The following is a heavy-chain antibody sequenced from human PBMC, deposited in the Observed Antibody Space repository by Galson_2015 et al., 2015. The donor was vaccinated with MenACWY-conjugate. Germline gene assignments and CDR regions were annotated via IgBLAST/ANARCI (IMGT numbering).Heavy chain of an antibody. D-gene: IGHD2-15*01. V-gene: IGHV4-59*08. Sequence: ETLSLTCTVSGGSINGYYWSWARQPPGKGLEWIGYIYYLGNTIYNPSLKSRVTMSVDTSKNQCSLRLNSVTAAGTAVYYCARHDVVTQYRNGMDVWGQGTTVTVSS. J-gene: IGHJ6*02. CDR2: IYYLGNT. CDR1: GGSINGYY. CDR3: ARHDVVTQYRNGMDV.